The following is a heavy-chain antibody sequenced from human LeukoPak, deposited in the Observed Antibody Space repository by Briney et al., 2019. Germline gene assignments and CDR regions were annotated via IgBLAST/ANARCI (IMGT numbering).Heavy chain of an antibody. J-gene: IGHJ6*03. CDR3: ARGPFLPFNANYYYYYYMDV. CDR2: IYHRGST. Sequence: SETLSLTCAVSGYSISTGYYWGWLRQRPGKGLGWSGSIYHRGSTYYNPSLKSRVTISVDTSKNQFSLKLSSVTAADTAVYYCARGPFLPFNANYYYYYYMDVWGKGTTVTVSS. V-gene: IGHV4-38-2*01. CDR1: GYSISTGYY.